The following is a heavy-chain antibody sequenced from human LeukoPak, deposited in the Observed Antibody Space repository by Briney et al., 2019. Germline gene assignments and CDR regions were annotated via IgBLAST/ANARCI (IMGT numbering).Heavy chain of an antibody. CDR3: ARELSSGGTIYWFDP. CDR2: IYTSGST. V-gene: IGHV4-4*07. Sequence: SETLSLTCTVSGGSISSYYWSWIRQPAGKGLEWIGRIYTSGSTNYNPSLKSRVTMSVDTSKNQFSLKLSSVTAADTAVYYCARELSSGGTIYWFDPWGQGTLVTVSS. CDR1: GGSISSYY. D-gene: IGHD3-10*02. J-gene: IGHJ5*02.